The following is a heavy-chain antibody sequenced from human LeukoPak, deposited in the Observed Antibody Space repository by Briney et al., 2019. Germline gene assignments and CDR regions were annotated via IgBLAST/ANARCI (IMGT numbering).Heavy chain of an antibody. V-gene: IGHV4-59*01. J-gene: IGHJ4*02. CDR3: ARTVHYRSGWAPTSSFDY. CDR1: GGSITNYY. D-gene: IGHD6-19*01. Sequence: SETLSLTCTVSGGSITNYYWSWIRQPPGKGLEWIGYIYYSGNTNYNPSLKSRVTMSVDTSKNQFSLKLSSVTAADTAVYYCARTVHYRSGWAPTSSFDYWGQRTLVSASS. CDR2: IYYSGNT.